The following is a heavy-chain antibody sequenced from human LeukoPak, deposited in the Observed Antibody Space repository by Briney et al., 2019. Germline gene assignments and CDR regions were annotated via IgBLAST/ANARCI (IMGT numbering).Heavy chain of an antibody. CDR1: GYTFTSYD. J-gene: IGHJ5*02. D-gene: IGHD2-2*01. CDR3: ARALVEYQLLSATRWFDP. V-gene: IGHV1-8*01. Sequence: ASVKVSCKASGYTFTSYDINWVRQATGQGLEWMGWMSPNSGNTGYAQKFQGRVTMTRNTSISTAYMELSSLRSEDTAVYYCARALVEYQLLSATRWFDPWGQGTLVTVSS. CDR2: MSPNSGNT.